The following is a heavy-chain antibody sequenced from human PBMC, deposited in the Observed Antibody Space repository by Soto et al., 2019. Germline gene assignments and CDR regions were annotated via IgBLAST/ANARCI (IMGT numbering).Heavy chain of an antibody. Sequence: EVQLVESGGGLVQPGGSLRLSCAASGFTFSSYSMNWVRQAPGKGLEWVSYISSSSSTIYYADSVKGRFTIYRDNAKNSLYLQMNSLRAEDTAVYYCARRQYQLLSRPGLYAFDIWGQGTMVTVSS. CDR2: ISSSSSTI. J-gene: IGHJ3*02. V-gene: IGHV3-48*01. D-gene: IGHD2-2*01. CDR3: ARRQYQLLSRPGLYAFDI. CDR1: GFTFSSYS.